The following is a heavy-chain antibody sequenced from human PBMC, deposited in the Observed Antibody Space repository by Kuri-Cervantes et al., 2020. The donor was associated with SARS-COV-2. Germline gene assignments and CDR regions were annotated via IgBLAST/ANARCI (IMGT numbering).Heavy chain of an antibody. J-gene: IGHJ5*02. Sequence: ESLKISCTVSGGSISGNHWNWIRQAPGKGLEWVGYIYSSGSTKYNPSLKSRVTMSVDTAKNQISLTLRSVTAADTAVYFCAQDAGGGYNWFDPWGPGTLVTVSS. CDR2: IYSSGST. CDR1: GGSISGNH. V-gene: IGHV4-59*01. D-gene: IGHD6-13*01. CDR3: AQDAGGGYNWFDP.